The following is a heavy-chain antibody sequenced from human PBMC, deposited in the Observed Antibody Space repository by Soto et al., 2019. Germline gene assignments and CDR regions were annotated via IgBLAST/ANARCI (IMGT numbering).Heavy chain of an antibody. CDR2: INHSGST. D-gene: IGHD6-6*01. J-gene: IGHJ6*02. V-gene: IGHV4-34*01. CDR1: GGSFSGYY. CDR3: ARGVSSSSEADYYYYYGMDV. Sequence: SETLSLTCAVYGGSFSGYYWSWIRQPPGKGLEWIGEINHSGSTNYNPSLKSRVTISVDTSKNQFSLKLSSVTAADTAVYYCARGVSSSSEADYYYYYGMDVCGQGTTVTVYS.